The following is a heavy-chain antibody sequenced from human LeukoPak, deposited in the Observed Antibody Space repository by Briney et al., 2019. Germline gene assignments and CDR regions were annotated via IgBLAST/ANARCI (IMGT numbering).Heavy chain of an antibody. CDR2: IIPIFGTA. J-gene: IGHJ5*02. CDR1: GGTFSSYA. CDR3: AREGDSNPTPYNWFDP. D-gene: IGHD4-11*01. V-gene: IGHV1-69*01. Sequence: SVKVSCKASGGTFSSYAISWVRQAPGQGLEWMGGIIPIFGTANYAQKFQGRVTITADESTSTAYMELSSLRSEVTAVYYCAREGDSNPTPYNWFDPWGQGTLVTVSS.